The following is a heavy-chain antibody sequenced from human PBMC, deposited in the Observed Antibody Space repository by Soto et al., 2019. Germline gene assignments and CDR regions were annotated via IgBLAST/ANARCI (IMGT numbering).Heavy chain of an antibody. J-gene: IGHJ4*02. CDR3: ASLGSTLPAYSSGTNDY. CDR2: ISSSSSTI. Sequence: PGGSLRLSCAASGFTFSSYSMNWVRQAPGKGLEWVSYISSSSSTIYYADSVKGRFTISRDNAKNSLYLQMNSLRAEDTAAYYCASLGSTLPAYSSGTNDYWGQGTLVTVSS. D-gene: IGHD6-19*01. V-gene: IGHV3-48*01. CDR1: GFTFSSYS.